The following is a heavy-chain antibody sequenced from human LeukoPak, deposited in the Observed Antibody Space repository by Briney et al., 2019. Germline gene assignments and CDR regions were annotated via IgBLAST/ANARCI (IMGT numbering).Heavy chain of an antibody. V-gene: IGHV3-64*01. CDR3: ARDCSSTSCFDH. J-gene: IGHJ4*02. CDR1: GFTFSSYG. CDR2: ISSNGGST. D-gene: IGHD2-2*01. Sequence: PGGSLRLSCAASGFTFSSYGMHWVRQAPGKGLEYVSAISSNGGSTYYANSVKGRFTISRDNSKNTLYLQMGSLRGEDMAVYYCARDCSSTSCFDHWGQGTLVTVSS.